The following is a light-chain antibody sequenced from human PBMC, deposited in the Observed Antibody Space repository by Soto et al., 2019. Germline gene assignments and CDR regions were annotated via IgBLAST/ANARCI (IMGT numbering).Light chain of an antibody. CDR1: QSVSSSY. V-gene: IGKV3-20*01. CDR2: GAS. CDR3: QQYGSSAQT. Sequence: EIVLTEAPGTLSLFPGERATLSCSASQSVSSSYLAWYQQKPGQAPRLLIYGASSRATGIPDRFSGSGSGTDFTLTINTLEPEDFAVYYCQQYGSSAQTFGQGTKVDIK. J-gene: IGKJ1*01.